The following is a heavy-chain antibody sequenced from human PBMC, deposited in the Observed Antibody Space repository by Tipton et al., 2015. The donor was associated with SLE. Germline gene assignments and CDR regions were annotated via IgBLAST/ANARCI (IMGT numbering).Heavy chain of an antibody. CDR1: GGSISLHY. J-gene: IGHJ4*01. CDR2: IYYSGST. Sequence: TLSLTCTVSGGSISLHYWSWIRQPPGKGLEWIGCIYYSGSTNYNPSLKSRVTISVDTSKNQFSLRLSSVTAADTAMYYCARETYDFVSAYYIDYWGHGILVTVSS. D-gene: IGHD3-3*01. CDR3: ARETYDFVSAYYIDY. V-gene: IGHV4-59*11.